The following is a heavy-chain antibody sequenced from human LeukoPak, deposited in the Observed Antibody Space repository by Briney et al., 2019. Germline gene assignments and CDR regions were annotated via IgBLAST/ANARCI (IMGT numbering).Heavy chain of an antibody. D-gene: IGHD3-3*01. Sequence: PSETLSLTCTVSGGSISSSSYYWGRIRQPPGKGLEWIGEINHSGSTNYNPSLKSRVTISVDTSKNQFSLKLSSVTAADTAVYYCARGGRFLEWLVFYYYYMDVWGKGTTVTVSS. CDR2: INHSGST. CDR1: GGSISSSSYY. V-gene: IGHV4-39*07. J-gene: IGHJ6*03. CDR3: ARGGRFLEWLVFYYYYMDV.